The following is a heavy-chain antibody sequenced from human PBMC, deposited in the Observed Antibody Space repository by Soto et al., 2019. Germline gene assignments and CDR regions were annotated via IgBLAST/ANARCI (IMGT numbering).Heavy chain of an antibody. CDR3: AQSKWELLRVFEV. J-gene: IGHJ3*01. V-gene: IGHV2-5*02. CDR2: IYGDDEK. CDR1: GFSLSASEVG. D-gene: IGHD1-26*01. Sequence: QITLKESGPTLVKPTQTLTLTCTFSGFSLSASEVGVGWIRQPPGKALEWLALIYGDDEKLYSPSLKSRLTIPKDTAKNQVVLTMTKMDPVDTATYYCAQSKWELLRVFEVWGQGTKVTVSS.